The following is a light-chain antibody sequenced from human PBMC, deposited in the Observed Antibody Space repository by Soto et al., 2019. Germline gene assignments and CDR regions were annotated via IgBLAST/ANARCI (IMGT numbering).Light chain of an antibody. CDR3: QQYGSPGT. CDR1: QSVADN. Sequence: EVVMTQSPATLSVSPGARVTLSCRSSQSVADNLAWFQQKPGQGPRLLIYGASNRATGIPDRFSGSGSGTDFTLTISRLEPEDFAVYYCQQYGSPGTFGQGTKVDIK. J-gene: IGKJ1*01. CDR2: GAS. V-gene: IGKV3-20*01.